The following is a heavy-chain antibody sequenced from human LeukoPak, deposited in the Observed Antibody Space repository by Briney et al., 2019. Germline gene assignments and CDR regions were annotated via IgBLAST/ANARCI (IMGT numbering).Heavy chain of an antibody. V-gene: IGHV3-53*01. CDR2: LYSGSNT. CDR3: ASGPFNYNHYYYHMDV. Sequence: PGGSLRLSCAASGFTVSSNYMSWVRQAPGEGLEWVSVLYSGSNTWYADSVKGRFTISRDNSKNTLYLQMSSLRAEDTAVYYCASGPFNYNHYYYHMDVRGKGTTVTVSS. D-gene: IGHD1-1*01. CDR1: GFTVSSNY. J-gene: IGHJ6*03.